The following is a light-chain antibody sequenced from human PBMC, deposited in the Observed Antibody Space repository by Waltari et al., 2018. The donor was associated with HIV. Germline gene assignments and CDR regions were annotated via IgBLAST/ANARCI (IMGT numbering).Light chain of an antibody. CDR3: CSYAGADAFVM. J-gene: IGLJ3*02. CDR2: EVS. V-gene: IGLV2-23*02. Sequence: QSALTQPASVSGSPGQSITISFRGTNSYVGKYNLVSWYQHLPGKAPRLIIYEVSERPSGVSNRLSGSKSDSTAYLTISGLQAEDEAHYYCCSYAGADAFVMFGGGTKLTVL. CDR1: NSYVGKYNL.